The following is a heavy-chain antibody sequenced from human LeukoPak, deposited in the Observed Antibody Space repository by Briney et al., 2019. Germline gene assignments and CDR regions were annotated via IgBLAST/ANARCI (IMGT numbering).Heavy chain of an antibody. Sequence: GSLRLSCAASGFTFSSYGMHWVRQPPGKGLEWIGEINHSGSTNYNPSLKSRVTISVDTSKNQFSLKLSSVTAADTAVYYCARGGFSSGWYVGNNWFDPWGQGTLVTVSS. CDR1: GFTFSSYG. J-gene: IGHJ5*02. CDR2: INHSGST. D-gene: IGHD6-19*01. V-gene: IGHV4-34*01. CDR3: ARGGFSSGWYVGNNWFDP.